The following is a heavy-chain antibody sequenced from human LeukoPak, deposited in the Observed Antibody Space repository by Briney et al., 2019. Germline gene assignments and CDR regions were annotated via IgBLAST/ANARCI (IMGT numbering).Heavy chain of an antibody. CDR2: ISSDSQYI. CDR1: GFNFNSHS. CDR3: ASFETRGTGDFDY. J-gene: IGHJ4*02. Sequence: GGSLRLSCAASGFNFNSHSMNWVRQSPEKGLKWVSSISSDSQYIFYRDSVKGRFTISRDNAENSVYLQMNSLRVEDTAVYYCASFETRGTGDFDYWGQGTLVTVSS. D-gene: IGHD2-8*02. V-gene: IGHV3-21*01.